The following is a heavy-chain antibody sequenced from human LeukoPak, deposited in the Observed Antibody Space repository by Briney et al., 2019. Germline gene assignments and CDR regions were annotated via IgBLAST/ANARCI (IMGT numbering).Heavy chain of an antibody. D-gene: IGHD6-19*01. Sequence: SETLCLTCAVYGGSFSGYYWSWIRQPPGKGLEWIGEINHSGSTNYNPSLKSRVTISVDTSKNQLSLKLSSVTAADTAVYYCAREYSSGWPGFDYWGQGTLVTVSS. J-gene: IGHJ4*02. CDR1: GGSFSGYY. CDR3: AREYSSGWPGFDY. CDR2: INHSGST. V-gene: IGHV4-34*01.